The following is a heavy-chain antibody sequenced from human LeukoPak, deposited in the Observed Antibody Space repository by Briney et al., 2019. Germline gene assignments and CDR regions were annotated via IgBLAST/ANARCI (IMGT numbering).Heavy chain of an antibody. CDR3: ATDSPETAAFDY. Sequence: PGGSLRLSCAASGFTFSSYSMNWGRQAPGKGLEWVSSISSSSSYIYYADSVKGRFTISRDNAKNSLYLQMDSLRAEDTAVYYCATDSPETAAFDYWGQGTLVTVSS. V-gene: IGHV3-21*01. CDR1: GFTFSSYS. CDR2: ISSSSSYI. J-gene: IGHJ4*02. D-gene: IGHD1-1*01.